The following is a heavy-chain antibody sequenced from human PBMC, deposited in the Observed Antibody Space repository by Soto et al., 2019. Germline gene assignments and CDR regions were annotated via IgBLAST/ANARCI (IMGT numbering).Heavy chain of an antibody. CDR2: IYPGDSDT. Sequence: PGESLKISCNGYGYTFTDYWIGWVRQMPGKGLELIGLIYPGDSDTRYSPSFQGRVTISADKSISTAFLQWSSLRASDTAMYYCASQKTVISGPLSSNWFDPWGQGTPVTVSS. J-gene: IGHJ5*02. D-gene: IGHD1-26*01. CDR3: ASQKTVISGPLSSNWFDP. V-gene: IGHV5-51*01. CDR1: GYTFTDYW.